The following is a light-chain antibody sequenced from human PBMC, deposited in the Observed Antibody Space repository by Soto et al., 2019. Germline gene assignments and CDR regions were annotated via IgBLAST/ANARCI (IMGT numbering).Light chain of an antibody. Sequence: DIVLTQSPGTLSLSPGERSTLSCRASQSVSNNYLAWYQQKPGHAPRLLIYGASSRATGIPDRFSGSGSGTDFTLTISSLEPEDFVVYYCQQRSNWPPVTFGGGTKVDIK. J-gene: IGKJ4*01. CDR3: QQRSNWPPVT. CDR1: QSVSNNY. V-gene: IGKV3D-20*02. CDR2: GAS.